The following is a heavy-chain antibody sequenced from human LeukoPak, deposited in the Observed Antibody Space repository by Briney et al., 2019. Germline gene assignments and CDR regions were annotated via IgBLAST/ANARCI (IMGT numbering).Heavy chain of an antibody. CDR2: ISWSSGSI. CDR3: AKASYGDYYFDY. D-gene: IGHD4-17*01. Sequence: GGSLRLSCAASGFTFDDYAMHWVRQAPGKGLEWVSGISWSSGSIGYADSVKGRFTISRDNAKNSLYLQMNSLRAEDTALYYCAKASYGDYYFDYWGQGTLVTVSS. J-gene: IGHJ4*02. V-gene: IGHV3-9*01. CDR1: GFTFDDYA.